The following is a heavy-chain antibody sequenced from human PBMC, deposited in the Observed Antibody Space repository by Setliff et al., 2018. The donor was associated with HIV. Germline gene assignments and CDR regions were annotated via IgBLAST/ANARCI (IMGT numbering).Heavy chain of an antibody. D-gene: IGHD3-16*01. J-gene: IGHJ6*03. CDR3: ARSKKRGDYYYYYYYMDV. Sequence: SETLSLTCVVSGGSISSGNWWGWVRQPPGKRLEWIGEIYHTGSTNYNPSLKSRVTMSLDRSKRQFSLKLSSVTAADTAVYYCARSKKRGDYYYYYYYMDVWGKGTTVTVSS. V-gene: IGHV4-4*02. CDR2: IYHTGST. CDR1: GGSISSGNW.